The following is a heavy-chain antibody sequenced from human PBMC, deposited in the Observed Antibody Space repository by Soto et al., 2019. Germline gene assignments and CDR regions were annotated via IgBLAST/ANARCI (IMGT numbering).Heavy chain of an antibody. CDR1: GYTFTSYG. V-gene: IGHV1-18*01. J-gene: IGHJ4*02. CDR2: ISAYNGNT. CDR3: ARDSNYYGSGSPYYFDY. Sequence: QVQLVQSGAEVKKPGASVKVSCKASGYTFTSYGISWVRQAPGQGLEWMGWISAYNGNTNYAQKLQGRVTMTTDSSTSTAYMELRSLRSDDTAVYYCARDSNYYGSGSPYYFDYWGQGTLVTVSS. D-gene: IGHD3-10*01.